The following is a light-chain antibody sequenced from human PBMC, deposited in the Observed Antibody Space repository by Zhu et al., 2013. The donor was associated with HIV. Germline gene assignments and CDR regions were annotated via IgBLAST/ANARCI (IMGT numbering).Light chain of an antibody. J-gene: IGLJ2*01. CDR1: SSDIGGYDY. V-gene: IGLV2-14*03. CDR3: SSYTTSSTLL. CDR2: DVS. Sequence: QSALTQPASVSGSPGQSITISCTGTSSDIGGYDYVSWYQHHPGKGPKLIIYDVSDRPSGVSNRFSGSKSGNTASLTISGLQAEDEADYYCSSYTTSSTLLFGGGTNLTVL.